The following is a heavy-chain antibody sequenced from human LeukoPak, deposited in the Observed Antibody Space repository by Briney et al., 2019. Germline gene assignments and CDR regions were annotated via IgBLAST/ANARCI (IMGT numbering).Heavy chain of an antibody. D-gene: IGHD3-22*01. V-gene: IGHV1-69*06. J-gene: IGHJ4*02. CDR3: AREWGRDYYDSSGYFFDY. CDR2: IIPIFGTA. CDR1: GGTFSSYA. Sequence: GASVKVSCKASGGTFSSYAISWVRQAPGQGLEWMGGIIPIFGTANYAQKFQGRVTITADKSTSTAYMELSSLRSEDTAVYYCAREWGRDYYDSSGYFFDYWGQGTLVTVSS.